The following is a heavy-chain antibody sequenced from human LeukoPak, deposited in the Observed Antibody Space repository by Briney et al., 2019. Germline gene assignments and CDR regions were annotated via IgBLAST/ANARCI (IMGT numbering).Heavy chain of an antibody. CDR3: ARPPFLRGYSYGF. Sequence: ASVKVSCKASGYTFTSYGISGVRQAPGQGLAWMGWISAYNGNTNYAQKLQGRVTMTTDTSTSTAYMELRSLRSDDTAVYYCARPPFLRGYSYGFWGQGTLVTVSS. CDR2: ISAYNGNT. J-gene: IGHJ4*02. D-gene: IGHD5-18*01. V-gene: IGHV1-18*01. CDR1: GYTFTSYG.